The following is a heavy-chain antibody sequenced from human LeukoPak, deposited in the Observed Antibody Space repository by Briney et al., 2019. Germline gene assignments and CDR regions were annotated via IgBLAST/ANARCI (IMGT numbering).Heavy chain of an antibody. D-gene: IGHD1-7*01. CDR1: GFNLINYA. V-gene: IGHV3-7*01. CDR3: ARAGNYRFDY. CDR2: IKQDRSEK. Sequence: GGSLRLSCSTSGFNLINYAMSWVRQAPGKGLEWVANIKQDRSEKYYVDSVKGRFTISRDNAKNSLYLQMNSLRAEDTAVYYCARAGNYRFDYWGQGTLVTVSS. J-gene: IGHJ4*02.